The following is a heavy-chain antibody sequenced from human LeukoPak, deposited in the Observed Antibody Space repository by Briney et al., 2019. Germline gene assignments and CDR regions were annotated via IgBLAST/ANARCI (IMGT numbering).Heavy chain of an antibody. Sequence: SETLSLTCTVSGVSISSYFWSWIRQPPGKGLEYIGYIFYSGSTNYNPSLKSRVTISVDTSKNQFSLKLTSVTAADTALYYCARFETFYHDSSGYYLDPWGQGTLVTVSS. V-gene: IGHV4-59*01. D-gene: IGHD3-22*01. J-gene: IGHJ5*02. CDR1: GVSISSYF. CDR2: IFYSGST. CDR3: ARFETFYHDSSGYYLDP.